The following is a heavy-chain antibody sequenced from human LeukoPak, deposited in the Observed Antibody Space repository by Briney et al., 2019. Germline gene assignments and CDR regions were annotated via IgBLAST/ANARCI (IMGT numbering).Heavy chain of an antibody. Sequence: GGSLRLSCAASGFTFSSYDMNWVRQAPGKRLEWVSYISTSGSTKYYADSVKGRFTISRDNAKNSLYLQMISLRAEDTAVYYCARGSYEPDYWGQGTLVTVSS. CDR1: GFTFSSYD. CDR3: ARGSYEPDY. D-gene: IGHD3-22*01. V-gene: IGHV3-48*03. CDR2: ISTSGSTK. J-gene: IGHJ4*02.